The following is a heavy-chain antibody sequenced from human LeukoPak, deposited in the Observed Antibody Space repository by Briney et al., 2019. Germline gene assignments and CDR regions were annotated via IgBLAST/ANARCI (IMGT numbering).Heavy chain of an antibody. CDR3: TTEPPSGWYGDFEY. J-gene: IGHJ4*02. Sequence: ASVKVSCKASGYTFINYDINWVRLAAGQGLEWMGWMNPKSGNTGYEQKFQGRVTMTRDTSTSTAYMELSSLRSEDTAVYYCTTEPPSGWYGDFEYWGQGTLVTVSS. CDR1: GYTFINYD. D-gene: IGHD6-19*01. CDR2: MNPKSGNT. V-gene: IGHV1-8*01.